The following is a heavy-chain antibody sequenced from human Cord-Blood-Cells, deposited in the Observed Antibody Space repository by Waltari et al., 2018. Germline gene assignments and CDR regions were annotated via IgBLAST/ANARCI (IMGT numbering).Heavy chain of an antibody. CDR2: INQSGST. Sequence: QVQLQQWGAGLLKPSETLSLTCAVYGGSFSGYYWSWIRQPPGQGLEWVGEINQSGSTNYNPSLKSRVTISVDTSKNQFSLKLSSVTAADTAVYYCARGFCSGGSCYKHNWFDPWGQGTLVTVSS. CDR1: GGSFSGYY. J-gene: IGHJ5*02. V-gene: IGHV4-34*01. CDR3: ARGFCSGGSCYKHNWFDP. D-gene: IGHD2-15*01.